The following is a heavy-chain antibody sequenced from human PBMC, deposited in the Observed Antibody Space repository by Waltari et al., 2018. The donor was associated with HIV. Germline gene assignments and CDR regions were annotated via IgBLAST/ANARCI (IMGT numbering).Heavy chain of an antibody. D-gene: IGHD2-2*01. CDR1: GFTFSNYA. V-gene: IGHV3-30-3*01. CDR3: ARDPQYCSSTSCSYYFDY. CDR2: ISYDGSNK. Sequence: QVQLVESGGGVVQPGRSLRLSWAASGFTFSNYAMHWVRQAPGKGLEWVAVISYDGSNKYYADSVKGRFTISRDNSKNTLYLQMNSLRAEDTAVYYCARDPQYCSSTSCSYYFDYWGQGTLVTVSS. J-gene: IGHJ4*02.